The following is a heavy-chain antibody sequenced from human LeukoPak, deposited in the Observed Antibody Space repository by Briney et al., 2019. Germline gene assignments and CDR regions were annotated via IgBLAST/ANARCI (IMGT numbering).Heavy chain of an antibody. CDR1: GFTVSSNY. V-gene: IGHV4-38-2*01. J-gene: IGHJ5*02. Sequence: PGGSLRLSCAASGFTVSSNYMSWVRQAPGKGLEWIASIYHSGDTHYNPSLKSRVTISVDTSKNQFSLKLNSVTAADTAVYYCARGLSYRDRSDYFYNWFEPWGQGTPVTVSS. CDR3: ARGLSYRDRSDYFYNWFEP. CDR2: IYHSGDT. D-gene: IGHD3-22*01.